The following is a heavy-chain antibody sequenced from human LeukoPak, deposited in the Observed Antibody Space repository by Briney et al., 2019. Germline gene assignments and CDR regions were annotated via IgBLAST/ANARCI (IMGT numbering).Heavy chain of an antibody. V-gene: IGHV3-48*04. D-gene: IGHD2-15*01. J-gene: IGHJ4*02. Sequence: GGSLRLSCAASGFTFSSYSMNWVRQAPGKGLEWVSYISSSGSTIYYADSVKGRFTISRDNAKNSLYLQMNSLRAEDTATYYCARDQGGGTSYWGQGTLVTVSS. CDR2: ISSSGSTI. CDR1: GFTFSSYS. CDR3: ARDQGGGTSY.